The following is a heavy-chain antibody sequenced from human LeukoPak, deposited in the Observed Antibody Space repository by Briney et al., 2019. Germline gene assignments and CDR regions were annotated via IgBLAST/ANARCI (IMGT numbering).Heavy chain of an antibody. J-gene: IGHJ4*02. D-gene: IGHD5-12*01. CDR2: INQGGREK. CDR1: GFSFSDYW. V-gene: IGHV3-7*01. Sequence: PGGSLRLSCAASGFSFSDYWMSWVRQAPGKGLEWLANINQGGREKYYMDSVKGRFTISRDNSKNTLYLQMNSLRAEDTAVYYCAKWANSGYGYFDYWGQGTLVTVSS. CDR3: AKWANSGYGYFDY.